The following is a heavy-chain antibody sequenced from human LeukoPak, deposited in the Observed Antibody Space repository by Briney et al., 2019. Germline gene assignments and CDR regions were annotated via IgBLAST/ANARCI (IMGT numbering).Heavy chain of an antibody. CDR3: GRHGDGSAVAAYGIGP. V-gene: IGHV4-39*01. CDR2: IYYSGST. CDR1: GGSMSSSSYD. Sequence: SETLSLTLTVSGGSMSSSSYDSGWIRQPPGKGLEWIGSIYYSGSTYYNPSLKSRVTISVDTSKNQFSLKLSSVTAADTAVYYCGRHGDGSAVAAYGIGPRGQETLVTVSS. J-gene: IGHJ5*02. D-gene: IGHD6-13*01.